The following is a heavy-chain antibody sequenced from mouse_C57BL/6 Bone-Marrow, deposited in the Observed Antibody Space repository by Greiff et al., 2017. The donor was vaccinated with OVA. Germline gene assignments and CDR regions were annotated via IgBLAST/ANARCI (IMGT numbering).Heavy chain of an antibody. J-gene: IGHJ1*03. CDR1: GYTFTSYW. V-gene: IGHV1-53*01. CDR2: INPSNGGT. Sequence: QVQLKQPGTELVKPGASVKLSCKASGYTFTSYWMHWVKQRPGQGLEWIGNINPSNGGTNYNEKFKSKATLTVDKSSSTAYMQLSSLTSEDSAVYYCARSLYGSSPYWYCDVWGTGTTVTVSS. D-gene: IGHD1-1*01. CDR3: ARSLYGSSPYWYCDV.